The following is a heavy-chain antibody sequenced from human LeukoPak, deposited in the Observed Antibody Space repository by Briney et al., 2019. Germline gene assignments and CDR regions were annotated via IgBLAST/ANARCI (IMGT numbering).Heavy chain of an antibody. CDR2: IYYSGST. V-gene: IGHV4-39*01. D-gene: IGHD2-2*01. J-gene: IGHJ5*02. CDR1: GGSISSGSCF. Sequence: SETLSLACNVSGGSISSGSCFWGWVRQPPGKGLEWIGSIYYSGSTYYNPSLKSRVTISVDTSKNQFSLKLTSVTAADTAVYYCARIYCSSTTCYFPSWFDPWGQGTLVTVSS. CDR3: ARIYCSSTTCYFPSWFDP.